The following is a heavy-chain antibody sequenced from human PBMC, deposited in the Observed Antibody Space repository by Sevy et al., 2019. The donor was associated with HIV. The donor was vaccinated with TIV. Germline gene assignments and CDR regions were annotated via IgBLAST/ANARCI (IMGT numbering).Heavy chain of an antibody. CDR1: GFTFSSYG. V-gene: IGHV3-33*01. D-gene: IGHD6-19*01. CDR3: ARHQQIRRIAVAGRVEPNHPFDY. CDR2: IWYDGSNK. Sequence: GGYLRLSCAASGFTFSSYGMHWVRQAPGKGLEWVAVIWYDGSNKYYADSVKGRFTISRDNSKNTLYLQMNSLRAEDTAVYYCARHQQIRRIAVAGRVEPNHPFDYWGQGTLVTVSS. J-gene: IGHJ4*02.